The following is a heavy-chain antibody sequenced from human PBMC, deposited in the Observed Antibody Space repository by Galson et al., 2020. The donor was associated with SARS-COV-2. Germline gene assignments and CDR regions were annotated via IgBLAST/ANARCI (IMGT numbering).Heavy chain of an antibody. J-gene: IGHJ5*02. CDR3: VRGSQQWPQGWFDP. CDR1: GGSISSYY. D-gene: IGHD6-19*01. V-gene: IGHV4-59*08. Sequence: SQTLSLTCTVSGGSISSYYWSWIRQPPGKRLEWIGYLYHNGNTNYNPSLKSRVTISGDTSKNQFSLKLSFVTAADTAVYYCVRGSQQWPQGWFDPWGHGTLVTVSS. CDR2: LYHNGNT.